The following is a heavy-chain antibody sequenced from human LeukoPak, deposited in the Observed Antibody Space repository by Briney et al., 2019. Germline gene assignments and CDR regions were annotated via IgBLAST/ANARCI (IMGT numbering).Heavy chain of an antibody. Sequence: PGGSLRLSCAASGFTFRSFWMSWVRQAPGKGLEWVANIKQDGSEKYYVDSVKGRFTISRDSAKSSLYLQMNSLRAEDTAVYYCARVGQYFYDSVNPYYSYMDVWGEGTTVTVSS. CDR2: IKQDGSEK. CDR1: GFTFRSFW. V-gene: IGHV3-7*01. J-gene: IGHJ6*03. CDR3: ARVGQYFYDSVNPYYSYMDV. D-gene: IGHD3-22*01.